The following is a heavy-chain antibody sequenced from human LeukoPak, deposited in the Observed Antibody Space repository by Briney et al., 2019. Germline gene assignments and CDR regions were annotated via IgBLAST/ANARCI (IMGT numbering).Heavy chain of an antibody. CDR1: GGFFSGYY. CDR2: INHSGST. V-gene: IGHV4-34*01. Sequence: SETLSLTCAVYGGFFSGYYWSWNRQPPGKGLEWIGEINHSGSTNYNPSLKSRVTISVDTSKNQFSLKLSSVTAADTAVYYCARVEWYSIGLFDYWGQGTLVTVSS. D-gene: IGHD6-13*01. CDR3: ARVEWYSIGLFDY. J-gene: IGHJ4*02.